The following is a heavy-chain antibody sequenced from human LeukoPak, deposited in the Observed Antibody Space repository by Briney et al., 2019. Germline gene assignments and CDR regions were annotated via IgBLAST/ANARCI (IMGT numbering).Heavy chain of an antibody. J-gene: IGHJ6*02. CDR2: MSASGST. D-gene: IGHD3-9*01. CDR1: GDSIRGFY. CDR3: ARDSDSYYDILTASYYYGMDV. V-gene: IGHV4-4*07. Sequence: RPSETLSLTCTVSGDSIRGFYWSWIRQPAGKGLEWIGRMSASGSTNYNPSLKSRVTMSVDTSKNQSSLKLSSVTAADTAVYYCARDSDSYYDILTASYYYGMDVWGQGTTVTVSS.